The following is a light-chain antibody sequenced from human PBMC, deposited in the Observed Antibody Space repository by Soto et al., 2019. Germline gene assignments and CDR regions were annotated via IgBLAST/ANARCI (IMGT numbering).Light chain of an antibody. J-gene: IGKJ2*02. CDR3: QQYNNWPPWT. Sequence: ENVLTQSPGTLSLSPGDRATLSCRASHRVSGNYFAWYQQKPGQSPRLLIYGASSRDPDIPDRFSGSGSGTDFTLAISKLEPEDFAVYYCQQYNNWPPWTFGQGTKLEIK. CDR2: GAS. V-gene: IGKV3-20*01. CDR1: HRVSGNY.